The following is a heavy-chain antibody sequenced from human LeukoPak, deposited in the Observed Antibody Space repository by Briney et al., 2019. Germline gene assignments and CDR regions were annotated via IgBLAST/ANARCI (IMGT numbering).Heavy chain of an antibody. CDR1: GGTFNTYA. J-gene: IGHJ6*03. D-gene: IGHD3-16*01. V-gene: IGHV1-69*06. CDR2: IIPIFGPA. CDR3: ARAVMEISYYYMDV. Sequence: SVKVSCKASGGTFNTYAISWVRQAPGQGLEWVGGIIPIFGPANYAQRFQGRVTITADKYTSTAYMELSSLTSEDTAVYYCARAVMEISYYYMDVWGKGTTVTVSS.